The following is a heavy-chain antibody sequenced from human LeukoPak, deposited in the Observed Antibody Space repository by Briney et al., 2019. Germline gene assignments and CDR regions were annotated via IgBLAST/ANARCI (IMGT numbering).Heavy chain of an antibody. CDR2: IIPIFDTA. CDR3: ARGAEYCSGGSCYRPALQYYYYYMDV. CDR1: GGTFSRYA. J-gene: IGHJ6*03. V-gene: IGHV1-69*05. D-gene: IGHD2-15*01. Sequence: GSSVKVSCKASGGTFSRYAISWVRQGPGQGLEWMGGIIPIFDTANYAQKLQGRVTITTDESTSTAYMELSSLRSEDTAVYYCARGAEYCSGGSCYRPALQYYYYYMDVWGKGTTVTVSS.